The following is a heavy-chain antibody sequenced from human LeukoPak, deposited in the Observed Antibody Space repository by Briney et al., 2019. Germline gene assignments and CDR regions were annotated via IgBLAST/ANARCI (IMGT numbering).Heavy chain of an antibody. D-gene: IGHD1-14*01. CDR3: ARLPEFHTGHSYYYMDV. V-gene: IGHV4-39*01. J-gene: IGHJ6*03. CDR1: GDSIINTNYY. Sequence: SETLSLTCTVSGDSIINTNYYWGWIRQPPGEGLEWFGCISYSGNTYYNPSLKTRITISVDTSKNQFSLKLRSVTAADTAVYYCARLPEFHTGHSYYYMDVWSKGTTVTISS. CDR2: ISYSGNT.